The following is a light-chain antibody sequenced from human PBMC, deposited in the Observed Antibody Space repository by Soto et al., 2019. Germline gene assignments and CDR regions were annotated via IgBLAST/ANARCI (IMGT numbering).Light chain of an antibody. CDR3: QQYNNSPRT. CDR1: QSVSSN. Sequence: EILMTQSPSTLSVSPGERATLSCGASQSVSSNLAWYQQKPGKAPRLLIYRASTRATGIPARFSGSGSGTEFTLTINSLPSEDFAVYYCQQYNNSPRTFGQGTKVDIK. CDR2: RAS. J-gene: IGKJ1*01. V-gene: IGKV3D-15*01.